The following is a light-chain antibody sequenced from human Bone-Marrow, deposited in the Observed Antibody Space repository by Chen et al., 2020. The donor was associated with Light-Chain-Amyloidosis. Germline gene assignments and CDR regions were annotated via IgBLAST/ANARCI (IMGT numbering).Light chain of an antibody. CDR1: NIGSTS. CDR3: QVWDRSSDRPV. Sequence: SYVLTPPSSVSVAPGQTATIACGGNNIGSTSVHRYQQTPGQAPLLVVYDDSDRPSGIPERLSGSNSGNTATLTISRVEAGDEADYYCQVWDRSSDRPVFGGGTELTVL. V-gene: IGLV3-21*02. J-gene: IGLJ3*02. CDR2: DDS.